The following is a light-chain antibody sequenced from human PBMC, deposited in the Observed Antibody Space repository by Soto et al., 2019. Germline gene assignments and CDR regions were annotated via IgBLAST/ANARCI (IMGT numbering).Light chain of an antibody. CDR1: QSVSSSY. CDR2: GAS. Sequence: EIVLTQSPGTLSLSPGERATLSCRASQSVSSSYVAWYQQKPGQAPRLLIYGASSRATGIPDRFSGSGSGTDFTLTISRLEPEDFAVYYCQQYGISPGGTFGQGTKLEIK. J-gene: IGKJ2*01. V-gene: IGKV3-20*01. CDR3: QQYGISPGGT.